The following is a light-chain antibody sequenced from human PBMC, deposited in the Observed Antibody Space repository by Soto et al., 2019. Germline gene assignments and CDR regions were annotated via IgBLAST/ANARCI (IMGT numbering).Light chain of an antibody. Sequence: SVLTQPPSVSGAPGQRVTISCTGSSSNIGAGYDVHWYQQLPGRAPKLLIYGNTNRPSGVPDRFSGSKSGTSASLAITGLQAEDKADYYCLSFDSSLSVVFGGGTKLTVL. J-gene: IGLJ2*01. CDR3: LSFDSSLSVV. CDR2: GNT. CDR1: SSNIGAGYD. V-gene: IGLV1-40*01.